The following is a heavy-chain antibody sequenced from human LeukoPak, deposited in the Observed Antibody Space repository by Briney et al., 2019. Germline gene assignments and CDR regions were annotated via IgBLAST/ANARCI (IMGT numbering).Heavy chain of an antibody. J-gene: IGHJ6*02. CDR3: ARRRYCSSTSCQRDNYYYGMDV. V-gene: IGHV4-39*01. D-gene: IGHD2-2*01. Sequence: PSETLSLTCTVSGGSISSSSYYWGWIRQPPGKGLEWIGSIYYSGSTYYNPSLKSRVTISVDTSKNQFSLKLSSVTAADTAVYYCARRRYCSSTSCQRDNYYYGMDVWGQGTTVTVSS. CDR1: GGSISSSSYY. CDR2: IYYSGST.